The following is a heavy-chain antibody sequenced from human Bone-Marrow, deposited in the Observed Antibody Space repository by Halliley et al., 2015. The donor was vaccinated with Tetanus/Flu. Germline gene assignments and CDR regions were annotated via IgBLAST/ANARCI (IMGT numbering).Heavy chain of an antibody. Sequence: GKINPSDGSKTYSQRVQGRLTMTRDTSTRTVYMELSSLRSEDTAVFYCARRTTMIRDKYDVDVWGQGTKVTVSS. CDR2: INPSDGSK. V-gene: IGHV1-46*01. J-gene: IGHJ6*02. CDR3: ARRTTMIRDKYDVDV. D-gene: IGHD3-10*01.